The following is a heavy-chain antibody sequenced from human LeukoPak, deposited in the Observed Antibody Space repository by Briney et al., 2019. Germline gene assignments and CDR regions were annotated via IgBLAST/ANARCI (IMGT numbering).Heavy chain of an antibody. CDR1: GFTFSNYY. J-gene: IGHJ4*02. D-gene: IGHD3-3*01. Sequence: GGSLRLTCAASGFTFSNYYLSWIRQAPGKGLQGGSFIISRGSTIYYEASEKGRFTISRDNAKNSLYLQMNSLRAEDTAVYYCAREGTYYDFWSGITPRADYWGQGTLVTVSS. CDR2: IISRGSTI. CDR3: AREGTYYDFWSGITPRADY. V-gene: IGHV3-11*04.